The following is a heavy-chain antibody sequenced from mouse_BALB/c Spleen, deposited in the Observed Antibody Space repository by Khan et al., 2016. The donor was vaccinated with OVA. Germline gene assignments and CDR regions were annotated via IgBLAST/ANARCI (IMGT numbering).Heavy chain of an antibody. CDR2: INPTNGYT. Sequence: VQLQESGTELAKPGASVKMSCKASGYTFTTYWMHWVKQRPGQGLEWIGYINPTNGYTEYNEKFKDKATLSADKSSSTAYMQLSSLTSEDSAVYYCARDRIDYWGQGTTLTVSS. V-gene: IGHV1-7*01. CDR3: ARDRIDY. CDR1: GYTFTTYW. J-gene: IGHJ2*01.